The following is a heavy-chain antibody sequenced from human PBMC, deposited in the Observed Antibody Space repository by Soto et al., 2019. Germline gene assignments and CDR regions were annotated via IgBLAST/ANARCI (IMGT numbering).Heavy chain of an antibody. J-gene: IGHJ4*02. V-gene: IGHV3-23*01. CDR1: GFTFSTYA. CDR2: ISGSGGST. CDR3: AELGYCSGGSCYSPDS. D-gene: IGHD2-15*01. Sequence: EVQLLESGGGLVQPGGSLRLSCAASGFTFSTYAMSWVRQAPGKGLEWVSAISGSGGSTYHADSVKGRFTISRDNSKNTLYLQMNSLRAEDTAVYYCAELGYCSGGSCYSPDSWGQGTLVTVSS.